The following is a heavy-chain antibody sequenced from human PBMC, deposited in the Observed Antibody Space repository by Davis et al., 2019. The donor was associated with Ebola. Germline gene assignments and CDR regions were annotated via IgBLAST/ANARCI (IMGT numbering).Heavy chain of an antibody. CDR2: IKQDGSEK. D-gene: IGHD2-2*01. J-gene: IGHJ4*02. CDR3: ARGGCSSTSCYGIDY. CDR1: GFTFSNYD. V-gene: IGHV3-7*01. Sequence: PGGSLRLSCAASGFTFSNYDMSWVRHVPGKGLEWVANIKQDGSEKYYVDSVKGRFTISRDNAKNSLYLQMNSLRAEDTAVYYCARGGCSSTSCYGIDYWGQGTLVTVSS.